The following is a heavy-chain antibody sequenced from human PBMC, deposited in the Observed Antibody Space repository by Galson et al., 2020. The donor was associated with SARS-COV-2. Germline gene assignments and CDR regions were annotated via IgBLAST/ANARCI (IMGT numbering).Heavy chain of an antibody. CDR3: ARSCSSTTCFQTDGMDV. CDR2: INPNSGGT. V-gene: IGHV1-2*02. J-gene: IGHJ6*02. D-gene: IGHD2-2*01. CDR1: GYTFTGYY. Sequence: ASVKVSCKASGYTFTGYYLHWVRQAPGQGLERMGWINPNSGGTNYAQKFQGRVTMTGDTSISTAYMELSSLRSDDTAVYFCARSCSSTTCFQTDGMDVWGQGTTVTVSS.